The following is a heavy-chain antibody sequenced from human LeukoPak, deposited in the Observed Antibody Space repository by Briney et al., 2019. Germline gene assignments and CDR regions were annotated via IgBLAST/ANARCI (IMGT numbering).Heavy chain of an antibody. V-gene: IGHV4-39*01. J-gene: IGHJ4*02. D-gene: IGHD6-6*01. CDR2: IYYSGST. CDR3: ATPDSSVIRSSSENFDY. Sequence: SETPSLTCTVAGGSISSSSYYWGWIRQPPGKGLEWIGSIYYSGSTYYNPSLKSRVTISVDTSKNQLSLKLSSVTAADTAVYYCATPDSSVIRSSSENFDYWGQGTLVTVSS. CDR1: GGSISSSSYY.